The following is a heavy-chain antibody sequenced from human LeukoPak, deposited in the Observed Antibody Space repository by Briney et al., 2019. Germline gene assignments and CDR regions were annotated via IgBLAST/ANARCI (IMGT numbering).Heavy chain of an antibody. CDR3: ATRWFGELSFDY. J-gene: IGHJ4*02. CDR2: IYSGGST. Sequence: PGGSLRLSCAASGFTVSSNYMSWVRQAPGKGLEWVSVIYSGGSTYYADSVKGRFTISRDNSKYTLYLQMNSLRAEDAAVYYCATRWFGELSFDYWGQGTLVTGSS. V-gene: IGHV3-53*01. D-gene: IGHD3-10*01. CDR1: GFTVSSNY.